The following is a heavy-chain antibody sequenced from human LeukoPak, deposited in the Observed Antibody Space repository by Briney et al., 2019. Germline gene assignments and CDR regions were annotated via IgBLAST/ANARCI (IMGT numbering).Heavy chain of an antibody. CDR2: IYSGGSP. V-gene: IGHV3-53*01. J-gene: IGHJ6*02. Sequence: GGSLRLSCAASGFNVRSNYMSWVRQAPGKELEWVSVIYSGGSPYYADSVKGRFTISRDNAKNSLYVQMNSLRVEDTAIYYCARDRDTIFGVAAGMDVWGPGTTVTVSS. CDR1: GFNVRSNY. D-gene: IGHD3-3*01. CDR3: ARDRDTIFGVAAGMDV.